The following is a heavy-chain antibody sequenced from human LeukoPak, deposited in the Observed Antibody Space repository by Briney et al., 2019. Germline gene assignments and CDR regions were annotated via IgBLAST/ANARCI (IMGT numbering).Heavy chain of an antibody. CDR1: GFTFDDNG. CDR3: TTDRSSSWSNEYYYYYMDV. D-gene: IGHD6-13*01. J-gene: IGHJ6*03. V-gene: IGHV3-15*01. Sequence: GGSLRLSCAASGFTFDDNGMSWVRQAPGKGLEWVGRIKSKTGGGTRDYAAPVKGRFTISRDDSKNTLYLQMNSLKTEDTAVYYCTTDRSSSWSNEYYYYYMDVWGKGTTVTISS. CDR2: IKSKTGGGTR.